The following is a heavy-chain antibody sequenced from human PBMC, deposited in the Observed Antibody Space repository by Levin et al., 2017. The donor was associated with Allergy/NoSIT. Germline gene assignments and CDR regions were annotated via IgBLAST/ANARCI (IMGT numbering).Heavy chain of an antibody. CDR3: ARITHYDDGSSDYDPGYDFDY. CDR1: GGSISNYY. D-gene: IGHD3-22*01. V-gene: IGHV4-59*01. CDR2: IYYSGST. J-gene: IGHJ4*02. Sequence: SETLSLTCTVSGGSISNYYWSWIRQPPGMRLEWIGYIYYSGSTSYNPSLQSRVTISVDTSKNQFSLKLSSVTAADTAVYYCARITHYDDGSSDYDPGYDFDYGARERWSQPPQ.